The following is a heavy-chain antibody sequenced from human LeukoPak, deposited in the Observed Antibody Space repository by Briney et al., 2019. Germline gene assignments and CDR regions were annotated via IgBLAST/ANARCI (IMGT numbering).Heavy chain of an antibody. J-gene: IGHJ2*01. Sequence: PSETLSLTCTVSGGSISSYYWSWIRQPAGKGLEWIGRIYTSGSTNYNPSLKSRVTISVDPSKNQFSLKLNSVTAADTAVYYCAKTVAGYWYFDLWGRGTLVTVSS. D-gene: IGHD6-19*01. V-gene: IGHV4-4*07. CDR3: AKTVAGYWYFDL. CDR2: IYTSGST. CDR1: GGSISSYY.